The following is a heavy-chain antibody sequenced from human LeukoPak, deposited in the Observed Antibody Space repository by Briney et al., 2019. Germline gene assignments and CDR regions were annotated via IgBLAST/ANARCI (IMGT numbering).Heavy chain of an antibody. CDR3: ARPRVFDDAFDI. D-gene: IGHD2-8*01. J-gene: IGHJ3*02. CDR1: GGSISSYY. Sequence: SETLSLTCTVSGGSISSYYWSWIRQPPGKGLEWIGYIYYSGSTNYNPSLKSRVTISVDTSKNQFSLKLSSVTAADTAVYYCARPRVFDDAFDIWGQGTMVTVSS. CDR2: IYYSGST. V-gene: IGHV4-59*08.